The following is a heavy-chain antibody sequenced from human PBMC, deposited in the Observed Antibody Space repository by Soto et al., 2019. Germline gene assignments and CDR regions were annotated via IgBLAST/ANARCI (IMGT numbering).Heavy chain of an antibody. CDR1: GFTFSSYG. CDR3: ARDGGVTGTTHYYYYGIDV. CDR2: IWYDGSNK. J-gene: IGHJ6*02. V-gene: IGHV3-33*01. D-gene: IGHD1-7*01. Sequence: VQLVESGGGVVQPGRSLRLSCAASGFTFSSYGMHWVRQAPGKGLAWVAVIWYDGSNKYYADSVKGRFTISRDNSKNTLYLQMNSLRAEDTAVYYCARDGGVTGTTHYYYYGIDVWGQGTTVTVSS.